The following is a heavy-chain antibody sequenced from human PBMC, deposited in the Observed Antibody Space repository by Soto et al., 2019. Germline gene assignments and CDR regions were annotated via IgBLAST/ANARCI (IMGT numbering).Heavy chain of an antibody. D-gene: IGHD6-13*01. CDR2: IKQDGSEK. V-gene: IGHV3-7*01. Sequence: EVQLVESGGGLVQPGGSLRLSCAASGFTFSNYWMSWVRQAPGKGLEWVANIKQDGSEKYYVDSVKGRFTISRDNAKKSLYLLMNSLRAEDTAVYYCARDQGPIAGLSPYFDYWGQGTLVTVSS. CDR3: ARDQGPIAGLSPYFDY. CDR1: GFTFSNYW. J-gene: IGHJ4*02.